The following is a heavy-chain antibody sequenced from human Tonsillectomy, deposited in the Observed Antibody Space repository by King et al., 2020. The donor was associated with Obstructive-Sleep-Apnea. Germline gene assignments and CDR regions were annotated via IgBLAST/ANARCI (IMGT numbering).Heavy chain of an antibody. Sequence: QLQESGSGLVKPSQTLSLTCAVSGGSISSGGYSWSWIRQPPGKGLEWIGYIYHSGSTYYNPSLKSRVTISVDRSKNQFSLKLSSVTAADTAVYYCARGGAAAVPWPALPHFDYWGQGTLVTVSS. CDR2: IYHSGST. CDR1: GGSISSGGYS. CDR3: ARGGAAAVPWPALPHFDY. J-gene: IGHJ4*02. V-gene: IGHV4-30-2*01. D-gene: IGHD6-13*01.